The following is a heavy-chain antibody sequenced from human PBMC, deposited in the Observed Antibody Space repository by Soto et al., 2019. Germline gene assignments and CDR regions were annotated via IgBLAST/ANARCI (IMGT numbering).Heavy chain of an antibody. D-gene: IGHD3-3*01. V-gene: IGHV4-59*08. CDR2: IYYSGST. Sequence: SETLSLTCTVSGGSISSYYWSWIRQPPGKGLEWIGYIYYSGSTNYNPSLKSRVTISVDTSKNQFSLKLSSVTAADTAVYYCARHKAIFGVVHWVHPWGQGTLVTVSS. CDR1: GGSISSYY. J-gene: IGHJ5*02. CDR3: ARHKAIFGVVHWVHP.